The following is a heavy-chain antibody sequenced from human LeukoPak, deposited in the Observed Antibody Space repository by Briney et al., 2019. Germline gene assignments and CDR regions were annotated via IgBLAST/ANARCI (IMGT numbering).Heavy chain of an antibody. V-gene: IGHV4-39*01. D-gene: IGHD6-6*01. Sequence: PSETLSLTCTASGGSISISSYYWGWIRQPPGKGLEWIGSIYYSGSTYYNPSLKSRVTISVDTSKNQFSLKLSSVTAADTAVYYCARHGFGYSSSSRVDYWGQGTLVTVSS. CDR3: ARHGFGYSSSSRVDY. J-gene: IGHJ4*02. CDR2: IYYSGST. CDR1: GGSISISSYY.